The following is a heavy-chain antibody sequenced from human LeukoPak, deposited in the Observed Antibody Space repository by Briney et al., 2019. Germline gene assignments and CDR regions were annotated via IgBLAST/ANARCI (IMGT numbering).Heavy chain of an antibody. Sequence: GASVKVSCKASGYTFTSYYMHWVRQAPGQGLEWMGIINPSGGSTSYAQKFQGRVTMTRDMSTSTVYMELSSLRSEDTAVYYCARGGIGYCSSTSCQGWDMDYWGQGTLVTVSS. CDR3: ARGGIGYCSSTSCQGWDMDY. CDR2: INPSGGST. J-gene: IGHJ4*02. D-gene: IGHD2-2*01. V-gene: IGHV1-46*01. CDR1: GYTFTSYY.